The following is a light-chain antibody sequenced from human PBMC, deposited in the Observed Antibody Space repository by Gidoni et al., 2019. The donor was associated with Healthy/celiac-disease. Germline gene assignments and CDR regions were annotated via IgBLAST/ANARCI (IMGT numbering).Light chain of an antibody. V-gene: IGKV4-1*01. J-gene: IGKJ5*01. CDR1: QSVLYSSNNKNY. CDR2: WAS. CDR3: QQYYSTPPT. Sequence: DIVMTQSPDSLAVSLGERATINCKSSQSVLYSSNNKNYLAWYQQKPGQPPKLLIYWASTRESGVPDRFSGSGSGTDFTLTISSLQAEDVAVYYCQQYYSTPPTXGXGTRL.